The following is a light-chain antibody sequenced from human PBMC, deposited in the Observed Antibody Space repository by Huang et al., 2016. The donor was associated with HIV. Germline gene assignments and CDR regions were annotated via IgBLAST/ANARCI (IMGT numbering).Light chain of an antibody. J-gene: IGKJ4*02. CDR3: QQYDNWPPRT. CDR1: QRVGNN. V-gene: IGKV3-15*01. Sequence: IVLTQSPATLSVSPGERAPLSCRASQRVGNNLAWYQQKPGPAPRLLIYGASTSATGIPARCSGSGSGTEVTLTISSLQSEDSAVYYFQQYDNWPPRTFGRGTKVQIK. CDR2: GAS.